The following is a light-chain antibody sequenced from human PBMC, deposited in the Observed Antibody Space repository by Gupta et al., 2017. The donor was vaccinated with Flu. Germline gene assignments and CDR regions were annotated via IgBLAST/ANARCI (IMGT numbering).Light chain of an antibody. V-gene: IGKV2-30*01. J-gene: IGKJ1*01. CDR3: MQGSRWPWA. CDR2: LVS. Sequence: ISCRCREVLVYSEGTTLLRLLQRRAGQSPRRIIYLVSRRESGVPKRISSSGSGNYFTLKSSGEAAEDVGVYYCMQGSRWPWAFGQGTKVEIK. CDR1: EVLVYSEGTTL.